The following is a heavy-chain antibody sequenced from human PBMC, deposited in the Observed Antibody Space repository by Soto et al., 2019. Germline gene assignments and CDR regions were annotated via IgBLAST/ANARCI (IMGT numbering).Heavy chain of an antibody. Sequence: GESLKISCKASGYRFSTYWIGWVRQRPGKGPEWMAIIYPGDSDTRENPSFQGQVTISADKSSNTVHLQWRSLKASDTAIYYCARLGGIVDTGTWIQWGQGTPVTVSS. D-gene: IGHD1-26*01. V-gene: IGHV5-51*01. CDR2: IYPGDSDT. CDR3: ARLGGIVDTGTWIQ. CDR1: GYRFSTYW. J-gene: IGHJ4*02.